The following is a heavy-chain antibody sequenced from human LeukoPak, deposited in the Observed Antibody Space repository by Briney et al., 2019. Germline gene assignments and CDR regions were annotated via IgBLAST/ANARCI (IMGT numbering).Heavy chain of an antibody. D-gene: IGHD1-26*01. V-gene: IGHV3-30*02. CDR1: GFTFSSYG. CDR2: IRYDGSNK. J-gene: IGHJ4*02. CDR3: ANCYSGSYDFDY. Sequence: GGSLRLSCAASGFTFSSYGMHWVRQAPGKGLEWVAFIRYDGSNKYYADSVKGRFTISRDNSKNKLYLQMNSLRAEDTAVYYCANCYSGSYDFDYWGQGTLVTVSS.